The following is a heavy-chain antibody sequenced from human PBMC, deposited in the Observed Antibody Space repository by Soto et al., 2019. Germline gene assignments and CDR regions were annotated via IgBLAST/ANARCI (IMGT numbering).Heavy chain of an antibody. CDR1: GFTFSSYS. V-gene: IGHV3-48*02. CDR2: ISPAGNSV. D-gene: IGHD3-16*01. J-gene: IGHJ4*02. Sequence: EVQLVESGGGLAQPGGSLRLSCVASGFTFSSYSINWIRQAPGKGPEWVSWISPAGNSVDYTDSVKGRFTISRDNAENSLYLDMNTLRDEDTAGYYCVIDHLWAFDYGGQGTLVTVSS. CDR3: VIDHLWAFDY.